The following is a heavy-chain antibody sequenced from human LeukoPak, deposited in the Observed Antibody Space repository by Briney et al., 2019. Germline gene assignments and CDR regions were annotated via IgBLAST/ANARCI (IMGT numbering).Heavy chain of an antibody. V-gene: IGHV4-34*01. Sequence: PSETLSLTCAVYGGSFSGYYWSWIRQPPGKGLEWIGEINHSGSTNHNPSLKSRVTISVDTSKNQFSLKLSSVTAADTAVYYCARGYSNYDYWGQGTLVTVSS. CDR2: INHSGST. CDR3: ARGYSNYDY. D-gene: IGHD4-11*01. CDR1: GGSFSGYY. J-gene: IGHJ4*02.